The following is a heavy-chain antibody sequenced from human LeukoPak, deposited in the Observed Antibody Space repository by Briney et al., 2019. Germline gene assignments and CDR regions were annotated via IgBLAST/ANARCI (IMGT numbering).Heavy chain of an antibody. Sequence: GGSLRLSCAASGSTFSSFDMHWVRQAPGKGLEWVAFIRYDGSKKYYADSVKGRFTISRDNSKKTLYLQVSSLRVEDTAVYYCARMGGIGYFDYWGQGTLVTVSS. V-gene: IGHV3-30*02. CDR2: IRYDGSKK. CDR3: ARMGGIGYFDY. CDR1: GSTFSSFD. J-gene: IGHJ4*02. D-gene: IGHD1-26*01.